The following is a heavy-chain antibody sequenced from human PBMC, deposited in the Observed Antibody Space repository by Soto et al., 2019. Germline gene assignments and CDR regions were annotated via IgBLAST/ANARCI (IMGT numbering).Heavy chain of an antibody. V-gene: IGHV4-31*03. CDR2: IYYSGST. CDR3: AREVRGYSYGYVLDY. CDR1: GGSISSGGYY. D-gene: IGHD5-18*01. Sequence: TSETLSLTCTVSGGSISSGGYYWSWIRQHPGKGLEWIGYIYYSGSTYYNPSLKSRVTISVDTSKNQFSLKLSSVTAADTAVYYCAREVRGYSYGYVLDYWGRGPLVTVSS. J-gene: IGHJ4*02.